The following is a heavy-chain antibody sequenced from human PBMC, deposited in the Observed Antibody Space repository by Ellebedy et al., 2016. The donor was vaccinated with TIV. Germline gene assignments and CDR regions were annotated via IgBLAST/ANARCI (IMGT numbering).Heavy chain of an antibody. CDR3: AKGVDKMG. J-gene: IGHJ4*02. V-gene: IGHV3-30*18. Sequence: GESLKISXAASGFTFSSYGMHWVRQAPGKGLEWVAVISYDGSNKYYADSVKGRFTISRDNSKNTLYLQMNSLRAEDTAVYDCAKGVDKMGWGQGTLVTVSS. CDR1: GFTFSSYG. D-gene: IGHD2-15*01. CDR2: ISYDGSNK.